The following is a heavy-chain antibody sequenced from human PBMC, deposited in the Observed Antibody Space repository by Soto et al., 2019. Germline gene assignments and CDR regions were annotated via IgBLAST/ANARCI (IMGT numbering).Heavy chain of an antibody. Sequence: EVQLVQSGAEVKKPGESLKISCKGSGYSFTSYWVGWVRQMPGKGLEWMGIIYPGDSDTRYRPTFQGQVTISADKSISTAYLQWSSLKASDTAMYYCASVGPHSSGWYGGRDYWGQGTLVTVSS. V-gene: IGHV5-51*01. J-gene: IGHJ4*02. D-gene: IGHD6-19*01. CDR1: GYSFTSYW. CDR2: IYPGDSDT. CDR3: ASVGPHSSGWYGGRDY.